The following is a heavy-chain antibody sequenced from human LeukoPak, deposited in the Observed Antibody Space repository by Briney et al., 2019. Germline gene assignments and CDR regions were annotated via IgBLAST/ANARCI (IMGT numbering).Heavy chain of an antibody. CDR2: MNPNSDNT. D-gene: IGHD3-22*01. Sequence: ASVKVSCKASGYTFTSYDINWVRQATGQGLEWMGWMNPNSDNTGYAQKFQGRVTMTRNTSISTAYMELSSLRSEDTAVYYCARGIPHYYYDSSGGPRETEYFQHWGQGTLVTVSS. CDR3: ARGIPHYYYDSSGGPRETEYFQH. CDR1: GYTFTSYD. V-gene: IGHV1-8*01. J-gene: IGHJ1*01.